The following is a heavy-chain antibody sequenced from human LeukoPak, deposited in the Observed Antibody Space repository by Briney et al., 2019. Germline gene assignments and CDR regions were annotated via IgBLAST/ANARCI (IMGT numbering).Heavy chain of an antibody. CDR2: ISYDGSNK. V-gene: IGHV3-30*18. Sequence: GGSLRLSCAASGFTFSSYGMHWVRQAPGKGLEWVAVISYDGSNKYYADSVKGRFTISRDNSKNTPYLQMNSLRAEDTAVYYCAKDTYGDYGYYYYGMDVWGQGTTVTVSS. J-gene: IGHJ6*02. D-gene: IGHD4-17*01. CDR1: GFTFSSYG. CDR3: AKDTYGDYGYYYYGMDV.